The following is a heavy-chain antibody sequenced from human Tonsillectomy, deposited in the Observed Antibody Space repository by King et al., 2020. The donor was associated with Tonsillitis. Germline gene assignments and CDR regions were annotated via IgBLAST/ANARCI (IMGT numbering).Heavy chain of an antibody. CDR3: APGLSHQGGYYFDL. Sequence: VQLVESGGGLVQPGGSLRLSCAASGFTFSSYWMSWVRQAPGKGLEWVANIKKDGSEKYYVDSVKGRFTISRDNAKNSLYLQMNSLRAEDTAVYYCAPGLSHQGGYYFDLWGRGTLVTVSS. CDR1: GFTFSSYW. CDR2: IKKDGSEK. V-gene: IGHV3-7*03. D-gene: IGHD3-22*01. J-gene: IGHJ2*01.